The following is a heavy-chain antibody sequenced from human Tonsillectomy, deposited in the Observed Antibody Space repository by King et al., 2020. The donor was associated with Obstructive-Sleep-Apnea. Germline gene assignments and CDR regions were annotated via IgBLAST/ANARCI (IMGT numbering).Heavy chain of an antibody. Sequence: VQLQESGPGLLKPSQTLSLTCTVSGGSISSGGYYWSWIRQNPGKALEWIGFIYYSGSTYYNPSLKGRVTISADTSRNQFSLNLSSVTAAETAVYYCARDLRAVPPYHDAVDVWGQGTTVTVSS. J-gene: IGHJ6*02. V-gene: IGHV4-31*03. CDR3: ARDLRAVPPYHDAVDV. CDR2: IYYSGST. D-gene: IGHD1-1*01. CDR1: GGSISSGGYY.